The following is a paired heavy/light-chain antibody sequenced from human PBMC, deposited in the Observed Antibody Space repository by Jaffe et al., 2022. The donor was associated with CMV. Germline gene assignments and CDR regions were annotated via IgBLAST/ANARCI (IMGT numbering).Heavy chain of an antibody. V-gene: IGHV4-34*01. CDR1: GGSFSGYY. Sequence: QVQLQQWGAGLLKPSETLSLTCAVHGGSFSGYYYNWIRQSPGKGLEWIGEINHSGSTYYNPSLRSRVTMSVDTSKHQFSLILTSVTAADSAIYYCARGAYYYDSSGRGYFDYWGQGTLFTVSS. J-gene: IGHJ4*02. D-gene: IGHD3-22*01. CDR2: INHSGST. CDR3: ARGAYYYDSSGRGYFDY.
Light chain of an antibody. CDR1: QSIRTY. J-gene: IGKJ2*01. Sequence: DIQMTQSPSSLSASVGDRVTITCRASQSIRTYLNWYQQKPGKAPILLIYAASTLQSGVPSRFSGSGSGTDFTLTISSLQPEDFATYYCQQSYNSPPPHTFGQGTKLEIK. CDR2: AAS. V-gene: IGKV1-39*01. CDR3: QQSYNSPPPHT.